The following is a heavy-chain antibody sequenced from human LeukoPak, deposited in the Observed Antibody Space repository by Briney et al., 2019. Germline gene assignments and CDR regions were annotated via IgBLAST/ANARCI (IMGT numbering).Heavy chain of an antibody. CDR1: GGSFSGYY. CDR2: INHSGST. CDR3: ARESRKMATIYYYYGMDV. V-gene: IGHV4-34*01. D-gene: IGHD5-24*01. Sequence: SETLSLTCAVYGGSFSGYYWSWIRQPPGKGLEWIGEINHSGSTNYNPSLKSRVTISVDTSKNQFSLKLSSVTAADTAVYYCARESRKMATIYYYYGMDVWGQGTTVTVSS. J-gene: IGHJ6*02.